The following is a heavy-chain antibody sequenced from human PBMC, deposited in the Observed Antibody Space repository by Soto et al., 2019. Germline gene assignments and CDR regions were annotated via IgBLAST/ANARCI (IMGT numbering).Heavy chain of an antibody. CDR1: GFTFSTYS. CDR2: ISSGGTYI. D-gene: IGHD3-10*01. CDR3: ARNYSGSGSYYSHGMDV. Sequence: PGGSLRLSCGASGFTFSTYSMNWVRQAPGQGLEWVSFISSGGTYIYYADSVKGRFTISRDNAKNSLYLQMNSLRAEDTAVYYCARNYSGSGSYYSHGMDVWGQGTTVTVSS. J-gene: IGHJ6*02. V-gene: IGHV3-21*01.